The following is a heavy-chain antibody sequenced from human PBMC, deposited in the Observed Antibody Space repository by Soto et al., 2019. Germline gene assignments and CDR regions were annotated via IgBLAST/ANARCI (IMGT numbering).Heavy chain of an antibody. V-gene: IGHV1-69*13. CDR1: GGTFSSYA. Sequence: ASVKVSCKASGGTFSSYAISWVRQAPGQGLEWMGGIIPIFGTANYAQKFQGRVTITADESTSTAYMELSSLRSEDTAVYYCASWVLRFFEWQTAPHYYGMDVWGQGTTVTVSS. CDR3: ASWVLRFFEWQTAPHYYGMDV. D-gene: IGHD3-3*01. CDR2: IIPIFGTA. J-gene: IGHJ6*02.